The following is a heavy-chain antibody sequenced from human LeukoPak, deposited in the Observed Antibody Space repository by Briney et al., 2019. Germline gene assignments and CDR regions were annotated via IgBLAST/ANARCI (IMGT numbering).Heavy chain of an antibody. CDR1: GFTFSSYW. V-gene: IGHV3-7*02. Sequence: PGGSLRLSCAASGFTFSSYWMSWVRQAPGKGLGWVANIKQDGSEKYYVDSVKGRFTISRDNSKNTLYLQLNSLRADDTAVYYCAKGSGYTYGYVDYWGQGTLVTVSS. CDR3: AKGSGYTYGYVDY. D-gene: IGHD5-18*01. J-gene: IGHJ4*02. CDR2: IKQDGSEK.